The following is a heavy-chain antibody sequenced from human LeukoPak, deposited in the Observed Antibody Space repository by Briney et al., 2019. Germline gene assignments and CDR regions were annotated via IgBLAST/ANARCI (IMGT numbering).Heavy chain of an antibody. V-gene: IGHV1-46*01. CDR1: GYTFTSYY. J-gene: IGHJ4*02. CDR2: INPSGGST. D-gene: IGHD1-26*01. CDR3: AREGSIVGATKRRPRADY. Sequence: EASVKVSCKASGYTFTSYYMHWVRQAPGQGLEWMGIINPSGGSTSYAQKFQGRVTMTRDTSTSTVYMELSSLRSEDTAVYYCAREGSIVGATKRRPRADYWGQGTLVTVSS.